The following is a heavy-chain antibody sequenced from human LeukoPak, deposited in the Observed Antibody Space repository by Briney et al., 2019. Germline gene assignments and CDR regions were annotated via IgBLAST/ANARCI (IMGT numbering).Heavy chain of an antibody. D-gene: IGHD4-17*01. CDR3: AKAPMTTVTTRLAFDI. Sequence: GGSLRLSCAASGFTFSSYAMSWVRQAPGKGLEWVSAISGRGGSTYYADSVKGRFTISRDNSKNTLYLQMNSLRAEDTAVYYCAKAPMTTVTTRLAFDIWGQGTMVTVSS. V-gene: IGHV3-23*01. CDR2: ISGRGGST. CDR1: GFTFSSYA. J-gene: IGHJ3*02.